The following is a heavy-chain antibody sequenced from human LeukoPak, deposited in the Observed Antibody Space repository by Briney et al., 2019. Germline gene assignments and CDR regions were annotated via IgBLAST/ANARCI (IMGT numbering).Heavy chain of an antibody. V-gene: IGHV4-39*01. D-gene: IGHD4-23*01. J-gene: IGHJ4*02. Sequence: KASETLSLTCTVSGVSISSSIYYWGWIRQPPGKGLEWIGSIYYSGSTYYNPSLKSRVTISVDTSKNQFSLKLSSVTAADTAVYYCARHFATVLTSSYFDYWGQGTLVTVSS. CDR2: IYYSGST. CDR1: GVSISSSIYY. CDR3: ARHFATVLTSSYFDY.